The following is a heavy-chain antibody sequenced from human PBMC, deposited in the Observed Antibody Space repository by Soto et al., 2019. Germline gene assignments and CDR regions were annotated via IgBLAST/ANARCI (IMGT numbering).Heavy chain of an antibody. Sequence: PSETLSLTCAGYGGSFSGYYWSWIRQPPGEGLEWIGEINHSGSTNYNPSLKSRVTISVDTSKNQFSLKLSSVTAADTAVYYCARGRVYSNPYYYYYGMDVWGQGTTVTVSS. D-gene: IGHD4-4*01. CDR3: ARGRVYSNPYYYYYGMDV. V-gene: IGHV4-34*01. CDR2: INHSGST. CDR1: GGSFSGYY. J-gene: IGHJ6*02.